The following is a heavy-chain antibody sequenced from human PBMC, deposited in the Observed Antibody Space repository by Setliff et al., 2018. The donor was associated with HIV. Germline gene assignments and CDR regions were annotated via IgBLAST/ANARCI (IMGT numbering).Heavy chain of an antibody. D-gene: IGHD3-16*01. CDR3: ARGANILIRTDYYYHMDV. V-gene: IGHV1-69*13. Sequence: GASVKVSCKASGYAFRDYYINWVRQAPGQGLEWMGGIIPMFGIEKYAQKFQGRVKITADESTTTAYMELSSLRSEDTALYYCARGANILIRTDYYYHMDVWGKGTTVTVSS. J-gene: IGHJ6*03. CDR2: IIPMFGIE. CDR1: GYAFRDYY.